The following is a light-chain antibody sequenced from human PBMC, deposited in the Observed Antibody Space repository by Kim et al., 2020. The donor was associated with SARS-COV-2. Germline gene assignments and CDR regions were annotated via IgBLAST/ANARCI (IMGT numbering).Light chain of an antibody. Sequence: DIQMTQSPSALSASVGDRVTITCRASQGIRNYLAWYQQKPGKVPRLLIYATSTLQSGVPSSFSGSGFGTDFTLAISSLQPEDVATYYCQKYNSAPRTFGPGTKVDIK. V-gene: IGKV1-27*01. CDR3: QKYNSAPRT. CDR1: QGIRNY. J-gene: IGKJ3*01. CDR2: ATS.